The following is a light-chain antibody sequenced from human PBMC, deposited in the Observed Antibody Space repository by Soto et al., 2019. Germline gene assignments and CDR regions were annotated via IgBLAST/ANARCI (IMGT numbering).Light chain of an antibody. J-gene: IGKJ1*01. Sequence: DIQVTQSPSTLSASVGDRVTITCGASQSIGTWLAWYQQKPGKAPKLLIYKASTLKSGVPSRFSGSGSGTEFTLTISSLQPEDFATYYCLQDHDDSWTFGQGTKVDI. CDR2: KAS. CDR3: LQDHDDSWT. V-gene: IGKV1-5*03. CDR1: QSIGTW.